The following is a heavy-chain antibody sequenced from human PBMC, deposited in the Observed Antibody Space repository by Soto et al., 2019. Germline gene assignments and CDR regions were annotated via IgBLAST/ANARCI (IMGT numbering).Heavy chain of an antibody. CDR1: RFVFNSYA. J-gene: IGHJ6*02. CDR2: ISSDGDYK. V-gene: IGHV3-30*18. Sequence: PGGSLRLSCVGSRFVFNSYAVNWVRQAPGKGLEWVSFISSDGDYKYYGDSVKGRVTISRDRSRSTVYLQMNSPRAEDRGVYYCAKGRDDISSGMDVWGQGTTVTVSS. CDR3: AKGRDDISSGMDV.